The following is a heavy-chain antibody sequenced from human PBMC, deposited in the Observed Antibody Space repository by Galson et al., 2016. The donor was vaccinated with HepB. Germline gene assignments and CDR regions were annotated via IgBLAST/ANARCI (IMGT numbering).Heavy chain of an antibody. V-gene: IGHV4-59*01. J-gene: IGHJ3*02. Sequence: SETLSLTCTVSGGSISGYYWTWIRQPPGRGLEWIGYIYHTGNVIYSPSLKSRVTISLDTSKKQFSLKLRSVTAADTALYFCARVNGALPADAFDIWSQGTMVTVSS. CDR3: ARVNGALPADAFDI. D-gene: IGHD1-26*01. CDR1: GGSISGYY. CDR2: IYHTGNV.